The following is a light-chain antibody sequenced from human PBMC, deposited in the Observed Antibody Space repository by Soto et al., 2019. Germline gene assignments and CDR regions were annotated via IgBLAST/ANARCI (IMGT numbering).Light chain of an antibody. CDR2: GAS. V-gene: IGKV3-20*01. J-gene: IGKJ5*01. CDR1: QTIGSTS. Sequence: VFSQAPGPPSFFLGGKATPPRRTSQTIGSTSLAWYQQKPGQAPRLLIYGASTRATGIPDRFSGSESGTDFTLTISRLEPEDFVVYYCQQYGSSPFTFGQGTRLEIK. CDR3: QQYGSSPFT.